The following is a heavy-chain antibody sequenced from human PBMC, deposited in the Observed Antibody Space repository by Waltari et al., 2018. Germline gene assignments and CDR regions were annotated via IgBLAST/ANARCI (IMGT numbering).Heavy chain of an antibody. Sequence: QVQLVQSGAEVKTHGTSVTHSCQASGGTCSSYDLIWVRPAPGQGLEWMGRISPIFGTANYAEKCQGRVTITADKSKSTAYMGPSSLRAEVTAVYYCARDEGSILGATRGAFDIWGQGTMVTVSS. CDR2: ISPIFGTA. D-gene: IGHD1-26*01. V-gene: IGHV1-69*08. CDR3: ARDEGSILGATRGAFDI. CDR1: GGTCSSYD. J-gene: IGHJ3*02.